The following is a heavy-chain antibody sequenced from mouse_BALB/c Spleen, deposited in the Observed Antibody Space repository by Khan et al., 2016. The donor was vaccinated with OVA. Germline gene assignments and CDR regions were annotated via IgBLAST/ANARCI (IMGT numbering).Heavy chain of an antibody. D-gene: IGHD1-1*01. Sequence: QVQLKESGPGLVAPSQSLSITCTVSGFSLTDHGVNWVRQPPGKGLEWLGMMWGDGSTDYNSALRSRLSINKDNSKSQVFLKMNSLQTDDTAKYYCASNYFGSSNWFPYGGQGTLVTGSA. J-gene: IGHJ3*01. CDR3: ASNYFGSSNWFPY. CDR2: MWGDGST. V-gene: IGHV2-6-7*01. CDR1: GFSLTDHG.